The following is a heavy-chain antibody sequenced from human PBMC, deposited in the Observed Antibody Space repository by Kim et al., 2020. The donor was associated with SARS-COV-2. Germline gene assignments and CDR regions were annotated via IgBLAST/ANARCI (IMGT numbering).Heavy chain of an antibody. V-gene: IGHV3-48*02. CDR1: EFTFSSYS. CDR3: ARDRGGYTSHPFDY. D-gene: IGHD5-18*01. Sequence: GGSLRLSCAASEFTFSSYSMNWVRQAPGKGLEWISYISSSSGTIYYADSVKGRFTISRDNAKNSLYLQMNSLRDEDTAVYYCARDRGGYTSHPFDYWGQGTLVTVSS. CDR2: ISSSSGTI. J-gene: IGHJ4*02.